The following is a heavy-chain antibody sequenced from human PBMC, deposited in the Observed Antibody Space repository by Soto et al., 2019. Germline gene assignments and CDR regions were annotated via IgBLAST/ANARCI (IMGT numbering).Heavy chain of an antibody. CDR1: GFTFSNYA. CDR3: AKDQGSSWYEIGY. J-gene: IGHJ4*02. D-gene: IGHD6-13*01. CDR2: ISGSGGST. V-gene: IGHV3-23*01. Sequence: EVQLLESGGGLVQPGGSLRLSCAASGFTFSNYAVTWVRQAPGKGLEWVSTISGSGGSTYYADSVKGRFTISRDNSKNTLYLKMNSLRAEDTAVYYCAKDQGSSWYEIGYWGQGTLVTVSS.